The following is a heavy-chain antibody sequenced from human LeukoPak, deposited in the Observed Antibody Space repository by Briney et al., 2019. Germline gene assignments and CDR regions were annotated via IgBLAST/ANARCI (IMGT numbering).Heavy chain of an antibody. CDR3: AREGPGFGGVPDY. J-gene: IGHJ4*02. V-gene: IGHV1-69*05. CDR2: IIPIFGTA. CDR1: GYTFTSYA. Sequence: ASVKVSCKASGYTFTSYAISWVRQAPGQGLEWMGRIIPIFGTANYAQKFQGRVTITTDESTSTAYMELSSLRSEDTAVYYCAREGPGFGGVPDYWGQGTLVTVSS. D-gene: IGHD3-16*01.